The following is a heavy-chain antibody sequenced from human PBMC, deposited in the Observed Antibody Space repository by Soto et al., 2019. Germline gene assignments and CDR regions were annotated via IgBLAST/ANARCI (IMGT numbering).Heavy chain of an antibody. Sequence: TLSLTCTVSGGSISSGDCYWSWIRQPPGKGLEWIGYIYYSGSTYYNPSLKSRVTISVDTSKNQFSLKLSSVTDADTAVYYCASKGITGTPGSMDVWGQGTTVTVSS. CDR3: ASKGITGTPGSMDV. CDR2: IYYSGST. D-gene: IGHD1-7*01. CDR1: GGSISSGDCY. V-gene: IGHV4-30-4*01. J-gene: IGHJ6*02.